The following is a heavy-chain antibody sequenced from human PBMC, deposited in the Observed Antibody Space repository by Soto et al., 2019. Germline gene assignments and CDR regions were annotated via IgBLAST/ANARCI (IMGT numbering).Heavy chain of an antibody. D-gene: IGHD4-4*01. J-gene: IGHJ5*02. Sequence: SETLSLTCAVYGGSFSGYYWTWIRQPPGTGLEWIGEINHSGSTNYNPSLKSRVTISVDTSKNQFSLKLTSVTAADTAVYYCARHWLQSWFDPWGQGTLVTVSS. CDR2: INHSGST. CDR3: ARHWLQSWFDP. V-gene: IGHV4-34*01. CDR1: GGSFSGYY.